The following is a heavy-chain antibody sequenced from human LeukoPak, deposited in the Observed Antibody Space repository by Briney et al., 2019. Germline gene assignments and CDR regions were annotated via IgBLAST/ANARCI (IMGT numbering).Heavy chain of an antibody. Sequence: TSETLSLTCTVSGGSISSGGYYWSWIRQHPGKGLEWIGYIYYSGSTYYNPSLKSRVTISVDTSKNQFSLKLSSVTAADTAVYYCARGRFLEWFDYWGQGTLVTVSS. CDR3: ARGRFLEWFDY. D-gene: IGHD3-3*01. CDR2: IYYSGST. CDR1: GGSISSGGYY. V-gene: IGHV4-31*03. J-gene: IGHJ4*02.